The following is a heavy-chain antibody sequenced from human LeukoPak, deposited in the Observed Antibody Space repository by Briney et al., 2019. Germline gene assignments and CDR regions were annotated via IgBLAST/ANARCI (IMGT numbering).Heavy chain of an antibody. Sequence: ASVKVSCKASGYTFTGYYMHWVRQAPGQGLEWMGWINPNSGGTNYAQKFQGRVTMTRDTSISTAYMELSRLRSDDTAVYYCARVGWTTVDSYYYYYMDVWGKGTTVTVSS. V-gene: IGHV1-2*02. CDR3: ARVGWTTVDSYYYYYMDV. J-gene: IGHJ6*03. D-gene: IGHD4-11*01. CDR2: INPNSGGT. CDR1: GYTFTGYY.